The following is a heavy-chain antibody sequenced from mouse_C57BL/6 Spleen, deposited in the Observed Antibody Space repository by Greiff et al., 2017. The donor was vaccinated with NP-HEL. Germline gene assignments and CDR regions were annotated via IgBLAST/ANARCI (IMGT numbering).Heavy chain of an antibody. Sequence: VQLKESGPVLVKPGASVKMSCKASGYTFTDYYMNWVKQSHGKSLEWIGVINPYNGGTSYNQKFKGKATLTVDKSSSTAYMELNSLTSEDSAVYYCARSLWGYYFDYWGQGTTLTVSS. V-gene: IGHV1-19*01. CDR1: GYTFTDYY. J-gene: IGHJ2*01. D-gene: IGHD1-1*02. CDR3: ARSLWGYYFDY. CDR2: INPYNGGT.